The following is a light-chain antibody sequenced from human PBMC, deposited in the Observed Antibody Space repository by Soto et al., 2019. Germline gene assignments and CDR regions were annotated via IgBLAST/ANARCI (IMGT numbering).Light chain of an antibody. Sequence: AIQMTQSPSSLSASVGDRVTITFLASQDISDDVVWYQQTPGKAPKLLISGASRLQSGVPSRFSGSGSGAAFTLTITSLRPEDSATYYCLQNHNYPRTFGPGTKVDIK. J-gene: IGKJ1*01. V-gene: IGKV1-6*01. CDR1: QDISDD. CDR2: GAS. CDR3: LQNHNYPRT.